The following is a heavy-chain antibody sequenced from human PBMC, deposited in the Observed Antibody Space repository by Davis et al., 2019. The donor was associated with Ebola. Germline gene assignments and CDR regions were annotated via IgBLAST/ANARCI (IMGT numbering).Heavy chain of an antibody. J-gene: IGHJ4*02. Sequence: PSETLSLTCTVSGGSVSSGSYYWSWIRQPPGKGLEWIGYIYYSGSTNYNPSLKSRVTISVDTSKNQFSLKLSSVTAADTAVYYCARHPGIVGALLDWGQGTLVTVSS. D-gene: IGHD1-26*01. CDR3: ARHPGIVGALLD. CDR1: GGSVSSGSYY. CDR2: IYYSGST. V-gene: IGHV4-61*01.